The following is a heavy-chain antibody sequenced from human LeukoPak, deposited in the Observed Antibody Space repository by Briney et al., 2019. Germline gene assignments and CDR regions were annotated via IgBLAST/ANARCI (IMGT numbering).Heavy chain of an antibody. CDR3: ARGIAAAGYYYGMDV. D-gene: IGHD6-13*01. Sequence: ASVKVSCKASGGTFSSYAISWVRQAPGQGLEWMGWISAYNGNTNYAQKLQGRVTMTTDTSTSTAYMELRSLRSDDTAVYYCARGIAAAGYYYGMDVWGQGTTVTVSS. J-gene: IGHJ6*02. V-gene: IGHV1-18*01. CDR1: GGTFSSYA. CDR2: ISAYNGNT.